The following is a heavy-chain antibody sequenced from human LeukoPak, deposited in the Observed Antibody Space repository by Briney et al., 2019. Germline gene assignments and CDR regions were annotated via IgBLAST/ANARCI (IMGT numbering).Heavy chain of an antibody. Sequence: SETLSLTCTVSGGSISGFYWSWIRQPPGKGLDYIGYIHYSGSTNYNPSLQSRLTISVDTNKNQFSLRLSSVTAADTAVYYCARHYYGSPGYFYFDYWGPGTLVTVSS. CDR2: IHYSGST. J-gene: IGHJ4*02. CDR1: GGSISGFY. CDR3: ARHYYGSPGYFYFDY. D-gene: IGHD3-22*01. V-gene: IGHV4-59*08.